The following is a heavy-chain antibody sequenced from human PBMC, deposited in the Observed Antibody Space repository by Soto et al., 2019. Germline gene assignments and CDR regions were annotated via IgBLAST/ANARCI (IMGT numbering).Heavy chain of an antibody. CDR2: INPKSGGT. J-gene: IGHJ6*02. CDR3: ARGDSTDCSNGVCSFFYNHDMDV. V-gene: IGHV1-2*04. D-gene: IGHD2-8*01. Sequence: ASVKVSCKASGYSFTDYHIHWVRQAPGQGLEWLGRINPKSGGTSTAQKFQGWVTMTTDTSISTASMELTRLTSDDTAIYYCARGDSTDCSNGVCSFFYNHDMDVWGQGTTVT. CDR1: GYSFTDYH.